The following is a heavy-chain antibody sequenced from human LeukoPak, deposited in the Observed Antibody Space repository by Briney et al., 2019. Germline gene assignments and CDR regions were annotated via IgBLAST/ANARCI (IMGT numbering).Heavy chain of an antibody. J-gene: IGHJ4*02. Sequence: ASVKVSCKASGYTFTSYYMHWVRQAPGQGLEWMGIINASGGSTSYAQKFQGRVTMTRDTSTSTVYMELSSLRSEDTAVYYCARCLTGYYLIDYWGQGTLVTVSS. V-gene: IGHV1-46*01. CDR2: INASGGST. CDR1: GYTFTSYY. D-gene: IGHD3-9*01. CDR3: ARCLTGYYLIDY.